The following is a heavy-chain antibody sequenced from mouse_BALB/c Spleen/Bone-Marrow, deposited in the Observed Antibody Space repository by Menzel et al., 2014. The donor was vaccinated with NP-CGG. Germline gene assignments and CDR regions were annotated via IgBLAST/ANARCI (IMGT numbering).Heavy chain of an antibody. CDR1: GFTFSSYG. CDR3: TRRPLQANSYFDC. J-gene: IGHJ2*01. Sequence: VQLQQSGGDLVKPEGSLKLSRVASGFTFSSYGMSWVRQTPDKRLEWVATISSGGSSTYYPASVKGRFTISRDNAKSTLYLQMSSLNSEDTAMYYCTRRPLQANSYFDCWGQGTTLTVSS. CDR2: ISSGGSST. V-gene: IGHV5-6*01. D-gene: IGHD3-2*02.